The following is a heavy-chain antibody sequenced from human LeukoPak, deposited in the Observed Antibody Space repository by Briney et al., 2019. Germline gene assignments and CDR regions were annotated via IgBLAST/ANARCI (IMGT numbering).Heavy chain of an antibody. D-gene: IGHD2-2*02. Sequence: SETLSLTCTVSGGSISSYYWSWIRQPPGKGLEWFGYIYYSGSTNYNPSLKSRVTISVDTSKNQFSLKLSSVTAADTAVYYCARVPGPLYCSSTSCYSFDYWGQGTLVTVSS. V-gene: IGHV4-59*01. CDR1: GGSISSYY. CDR2: IYYSGST. CDR3: ARVPGPLYCSSTSCYSFDY. J-gene: IGHJ4*02.